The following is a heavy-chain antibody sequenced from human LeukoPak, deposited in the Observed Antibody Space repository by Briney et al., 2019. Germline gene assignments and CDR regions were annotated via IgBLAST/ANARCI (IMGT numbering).Heavy chain of an antibody. CDR1: GDSVSSNSAA. CDR2: TYYRSKWYT. CDR3: ARLGSGSNY. D-gene: IGHD3-10*01. V-gene: IGHV6-1*01. J-gene: IGHJ4*02. Sequence: SQTLSLTCAISGDSVSSNSAAWIWIRQSPSRGLEWLGRTYYRSKWYTEYAVSVKSRITINPDTSKNQFSLQLSSVNPGDTAVYYCARLGSGSNYWGQGTLDTVSS.